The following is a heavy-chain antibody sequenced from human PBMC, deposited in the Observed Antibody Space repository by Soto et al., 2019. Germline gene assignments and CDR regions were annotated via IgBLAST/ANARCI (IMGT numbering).Heavy chain of an antibody. Sequence: QVQLQQWGAGLLKPSETLTLTCSVYGGSFSGYYWSWIRQSPVKGLEWIGLVNLGGNTNYSPPIKSRDTISIDVSKNQFSLSLTSLTAADSAVYFCARTMTTVTTLGMDVWGEGTTVTVSS. D-gene: IGHD4-4*01. CDR3: ARTMTTVTTLGMDV. CDR1: GGSFSGYY. V-gene: IGHV4-34*02. CDR2: VNLGGNT. J-gene: IGHJ6*04.